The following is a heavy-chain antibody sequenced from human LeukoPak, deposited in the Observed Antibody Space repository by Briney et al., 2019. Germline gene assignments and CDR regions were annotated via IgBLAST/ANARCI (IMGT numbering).Heavy chain of an antibody. D-gene: IGHD3-3*01. Sequence: GGSLRLSCAASGFSFNNYGMNWLRQAPGKGLEWVSYISDNSANIQYAGTVRGRFTISRDNAKKSMYLLMNSLRAEDTAIYYCARDLRFSNYFDYWGQGTLVTVPS. CDR3: ARDLRFSNYFDY. J-gene: IGHJ4*02. CDR1: GFSFNNYG. CDR2: ISDNSANI. V-gene: IGHV3-48*04.